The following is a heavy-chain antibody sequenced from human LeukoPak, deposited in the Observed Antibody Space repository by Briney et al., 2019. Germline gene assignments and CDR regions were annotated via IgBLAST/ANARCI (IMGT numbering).Heavy chain of an antibody. CDR1: GFTFSSYS. D-gene: IGHD3-10*01. CDR2: ISSRSSYI. J-gene: IGHJ5*02. CDR3: ARRRPRMVRGVIKANWFDP. Sequence: GGSLRLSCAASGFTFSSYSMNWVRQAPGKGLEWVSSISSRSSYIYYADSVKGRFTISRDNAKNSLYLQMNSLRAEDTAVYYCARRRPRMVRGVIKANWFDPWGQGTLVTVSS. V-gene: IGHV3-21*01.